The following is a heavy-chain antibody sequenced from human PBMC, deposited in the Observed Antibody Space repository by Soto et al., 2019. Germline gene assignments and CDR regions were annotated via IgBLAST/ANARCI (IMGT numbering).Heavy chain of an antibody. Sequence: QVQLVQSGAEVKKPGSSVKVSCKASGGTFSSYAISWVRQAPGQGLEWMGGIIPIFGTANYAQKFQGRVTITADESTSRDYMALSSLRSEDTAVYYCASTMVRGGSFRAKAGRWGMDVWGQGTTVTVSS. D-gene: IGHD3-10*01. CDR1: GGTFSSYA. CDR2: IIPIFGTA. V-gene: IGHV1-69*01. CDR3: ASTMVRGGSFRAKAGRWGMDV. J-gene: IGHJ6*02.